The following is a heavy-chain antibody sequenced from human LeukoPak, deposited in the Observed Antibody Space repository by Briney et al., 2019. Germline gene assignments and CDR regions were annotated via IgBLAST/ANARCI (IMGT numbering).Heavy chain of an antibody. V-gene: IGHV4-61*02. J-gene: IGHJ4*02. Sequence: SETLPLTCTVSGGSISSGSYYWSWIRQPAGKGLEWIGRIYTSGSTNYNPSLKSRVTISVDTSKNQFSLKLSSVTAADTAVYYCARELDTAMVTYYFDYWGQGTLVTVSS. CDR2: IYTSGST. CDR1: GGSISSGSYY. CDR3: ARELDTAMVTYYFDY. D-gene: IGHD5-18*01.